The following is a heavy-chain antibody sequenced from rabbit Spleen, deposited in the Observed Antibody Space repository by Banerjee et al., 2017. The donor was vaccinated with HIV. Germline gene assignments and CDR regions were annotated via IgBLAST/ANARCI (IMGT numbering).Heavy chain of an antibody. J-gene: IGHJ4*01. CDR3: ARDVGIDVYRFSL. CDR2: IYADNGNT. CDR1: GFTISGYH. D-gene: IGHD4-2*01. V-gene: IGHV1S40*01. Sequence: QSLEESGGGLVKPGASLTLTCTASGFTISGYHICWVRQAPGKGLEWIACIYADNGNTAYARWAKGRFTISKTSSTTVTLQMTSLTTADTATYFCARDVGIDVYRFSLWGPGTLVTVS.